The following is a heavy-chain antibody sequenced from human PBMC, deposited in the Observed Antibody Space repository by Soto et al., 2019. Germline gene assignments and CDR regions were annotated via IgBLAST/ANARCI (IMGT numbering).Heavy chain of an antibody. CDR2: ISSSSSYI. J-gene: IGHJ6*03. Sequence: EVQLVVSGGGLVKPGGSLRLSCAASGFTFSSYSMNWVRQSPGKGLEWVSSISSSSSYIYYADSVKGRLTISRDNAKNSWDLQMISLRVEDTAVYYCARDQKPASIYYSYYLDVWGRVTTVTVSS. CDR1: GFTFSSYS. CDR3: ARDQKPASIYYSYYLDV. D-gene: IGHD2-2*01. V-gene: IGHV3-21*01.